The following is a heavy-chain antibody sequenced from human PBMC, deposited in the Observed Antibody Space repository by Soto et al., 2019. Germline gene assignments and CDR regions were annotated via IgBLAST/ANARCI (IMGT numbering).Heavy chain of an antibody. D-gene: IGHD3-10*01. CDR3: TTDSLQNYYGYGMDV. Sequence: GGSLSLSCAASGFTFRNAWMNWVRQAPGKGLEWVGRIKSKTDGGTTDYAAPVKGRFTISRDDSKNTLYLQMNSLKTEDTAVYYCTTDSLQNYYGYGMDVWGQGTTVTVSS. CDR1: GFTFRNAW. V-gene: IGHV3-15*07. CDR2: IKSKTDGGTT. J-gene: IGHJ6*02.